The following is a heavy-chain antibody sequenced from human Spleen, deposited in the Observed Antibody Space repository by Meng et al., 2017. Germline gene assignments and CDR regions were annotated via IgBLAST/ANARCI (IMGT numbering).Heavy chain of an antibody. CDR1: GFTFSDYA. CDR2: MSPSGDTK. V-gene: IGHV3-23*01. D-gene: IGHD5-24*01. CDR3: VRWVSYYDC. Sequence: EVQLSESGGCVVQPGESRRLSCAASGFTFSDYAMNWVRQAPGEGLEWVSAMSPSGDTKLYADSVKGRFTISRDNSKNTLFLQMNSLSAEDTAIYYCVRWVSYYDCWGQGTLVTVSS. J-gene: IGHJ4*02.